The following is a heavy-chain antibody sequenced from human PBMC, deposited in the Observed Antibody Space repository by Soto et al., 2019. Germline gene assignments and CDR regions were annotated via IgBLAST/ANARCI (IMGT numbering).Heavy chain of an antibody. CDR2: VYYSGST. D-gene: IGHD5-12*01. CDR1: CGSIISSSYY. Sequence: SETLSLTCTFSCGSIISSSYYWGWIRQPPGKGLEWIGSVYYSGSTYYNPSLKSRVTISVDTSKNQFSLKLSSVTAADAAVFYCARQSGYEIDWGQGTLVTVSS. CDR3: ARQSGYEID. V-gene: IGHV4-39*01. J-gene: IGHJ4*02.